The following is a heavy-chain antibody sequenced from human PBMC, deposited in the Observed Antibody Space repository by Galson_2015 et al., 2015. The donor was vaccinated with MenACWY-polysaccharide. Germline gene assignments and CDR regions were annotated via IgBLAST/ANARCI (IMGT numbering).Heavy chain of an antibody. CDR3: ARSYCDRTTCYGLGL. CDR2: ISYDETNK. J-gene: IGHJ4*02. D-gene: IGHD2-2*01. CDR1: GFTFSSYA. Sequence: SLRLSCAASGFTFSSYAMHWVRQAPGKGLDWVTVISYDETNKYYADSVKGRFAISRDNSKKSLYLQMDSLRAEDTAVYYCARSYCDRTTCYGLGLWGQGTLVTVSS. V-gene: IGHV3-30*09.